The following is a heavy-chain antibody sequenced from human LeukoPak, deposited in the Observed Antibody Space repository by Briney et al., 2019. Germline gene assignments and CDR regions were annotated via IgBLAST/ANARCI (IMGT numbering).Heavy chain of an antibody. CDR3: ARDGELGSPADAFDI. V-gene: IGHV3-23*01. CDR2: ISGSGGST. D-gene: IGHD1-26*01. J-gene: IGHJ3*02. Sequence: GGSLRLSCAASGFTFSSYAMSWVRQAPGKGLEWVSAISGSGGSTYYADSVKGRFTISRDISKNTLYLQMNSLRAEETAVYYCARDGELGSPADAFDIWGQGTMVTVSS. CDR1: GFTFSSYA.